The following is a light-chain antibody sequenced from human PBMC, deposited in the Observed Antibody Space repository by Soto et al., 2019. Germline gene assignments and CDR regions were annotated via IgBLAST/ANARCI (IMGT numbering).Light chain of an antibody. V-gene: IGLV2-14*01. Sequence: QPVLTQPASVSGSPGQSITISCTGTRNDIGTYTYVSWYQHHPGKAPKLLIYEVSDRPSGVSNRFSGSKSGNTASLTISGLQAEDEADYYCSSYTNSIAVFGGGTKLTVL. CDR3: SSYTNSIAV. CDR2: EVS. CDR1: RNDIGTYTY. J-gene: IGLJ3*02.